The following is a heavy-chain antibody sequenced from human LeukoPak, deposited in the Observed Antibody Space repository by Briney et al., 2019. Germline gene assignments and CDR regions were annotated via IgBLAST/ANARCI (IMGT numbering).Heavy chain of an antibody. CDR2: IHPGDSDT. J-gene: IGHJ6*02. Sequence: GESLKISCKGSGYTFSSYWIGWVRQMPGKGLEWMGIIHPGDSDTKYSPSFQGQVTISADKSISTTYLQWSGLRASDTAMYYCARHVDYYASGTYYAYGLDVWGQGTTVTVTS. V-gene: IGHV5-51*01. CDR1: GYTFSSYW. D-gene: IGHD3-10*01. CDR3: ARHVDYYASGTYYAYGLDV.